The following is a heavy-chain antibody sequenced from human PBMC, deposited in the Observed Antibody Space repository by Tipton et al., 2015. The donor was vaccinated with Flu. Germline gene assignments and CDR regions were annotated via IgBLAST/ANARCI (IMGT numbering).Heavy chain of an antibody. D-gene: IGHD5-12*01. V-gene: IGHV4-31*03. CDR1: GDSINSGRYY. CDR2: SRYSGYT. Sequence: LRLSCSVSGDSINSGRYYWGWLRQHPGKGLEFIGYSRYSGYTFYNPSLKSRVIISLDTSTNQCSLRLNSVTAADTAVYFCARVAYTGYEFEMWGQGTLVTVSS. CDR3: ARVAYTGYEFEM. J-gene: IGHJ4*02.